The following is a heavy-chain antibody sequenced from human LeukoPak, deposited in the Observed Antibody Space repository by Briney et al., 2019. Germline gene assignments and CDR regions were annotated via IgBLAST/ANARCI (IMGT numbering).Heavy chain of an antibody. D-gene: IGHD2-15*01. V-gene: IGHV3-30*02. CDR2: IRYDGSNK. CDR1: GFTVSSNY. J-gene: IGHJ6*03. Sequence: GGSLRLSCAASGFTVSSNYMTWVRQAPGKGLEWVAFIRYDGSNKYYADSVKGRFTISRDNSKNAVFLQMTGLRAEDTAVYYCAKDYWAGNYYYYMDVWGKGTTVTVSS. CDR3: AKDYWAGNYYYYMDV.